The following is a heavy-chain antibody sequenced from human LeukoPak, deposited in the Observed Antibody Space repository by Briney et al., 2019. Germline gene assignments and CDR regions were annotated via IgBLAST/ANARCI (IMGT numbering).Heavy chain of an antibody. D-gene: IGHD6-13*01. CDR3: TRGQQLVGD. CDR1: GFTFSSYW. Sequence: GGSLRLSCAASGFTFSSYWMHWFRQAPGKGLVWVSRINPDGGSTAYADSVKGRFTISRDNAKNTLYLQMNSLRVEDTAVYYCTRGQQLVGDWGEGTIVTVSS. V-gene: IGHV3-74*01. J-gene: IGHJ4*02. CDR2: INPDGGST.